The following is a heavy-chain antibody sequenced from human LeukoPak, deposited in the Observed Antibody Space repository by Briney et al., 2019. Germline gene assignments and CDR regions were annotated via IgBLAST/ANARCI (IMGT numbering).Heavy chain of an antibody. CDR2: IRGSGGST. CDR1: GFTFSSYS. Sequence: PGGSLRLSCAASGFTFSSYSMNWVRQAPGKGREWVSAIRGSGGSTYYADSVKGRFTISRDNSKNTLDLQMNSLRAEDTAVYYCAKDRVPASRWAIDYWGQGTLVTVSS. CDR3: AKDRVPASRWAIDY. J-gene: IGHJ4*02. V-gene: IGHV3-23*01. D-gene: IGHD1-1*01.